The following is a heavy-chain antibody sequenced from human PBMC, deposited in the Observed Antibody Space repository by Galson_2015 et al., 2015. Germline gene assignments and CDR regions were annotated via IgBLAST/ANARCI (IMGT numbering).Heavy chain of an antibody. J-gene: IGHJ5*02. V-gene: IGHV3-11*05. D-gene: IGHD2-15*01. CDR1: GFTFSDYF. CDR2: ISTSGSYT. Sequence: SLRLSCAASGFTFSDYFMSWIRQAPGKGLEWVSYISTSGSYTNYADSVKGRFTISRDNAKNSLYLQMNSLRAEDTAVYYCARGVGNWFDPWGQGTLFTVSS. CDR3: ARGVGNWFDP.